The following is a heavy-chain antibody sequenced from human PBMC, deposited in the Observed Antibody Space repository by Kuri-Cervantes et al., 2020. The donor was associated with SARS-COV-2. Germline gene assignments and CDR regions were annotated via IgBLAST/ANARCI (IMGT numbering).Heavy chain of an antibody. CDR1: GFSFSSYG. V-gene: IGHV4-34*01. J-gene: IGHJ4*02. CDR2: INHSGST. D-gene: IGHD2/OR15-2a*01. Sequence: GSLRLSCAASGFSFSSYGMSWIRQPPGKGLEWIGEINHSGSTNYNPSLKSRVTISVDTSKNQFSLKLSSVTAADTAVYYCARGGVTTFGYWGQGILVTVSS. CDR3: ARGGVTTFGY.